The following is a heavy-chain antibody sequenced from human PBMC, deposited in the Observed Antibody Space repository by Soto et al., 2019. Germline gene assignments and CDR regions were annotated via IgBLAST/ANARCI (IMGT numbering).Heavy chain of an antibody. CDR2: IDPSDSYT. D-gene: IGHD2-2*01. J-gene: IGHJ6*02. CDR3: PRLLDCSRTSCFDTYYYGTDV. Sequence: PGESVKISCKGSGYSFTSYWISWVRQMPGKGLEWMGWIDPSDSYTNYSPSFQGPVPISADKSISTAYLQWSTLKASATAMYYRPRLLDCSRTSCFDTYYYGTDVWGQGTTVTASS. CDR1: GYSFTSYW. V-gene: IGHV5-10-1*01.